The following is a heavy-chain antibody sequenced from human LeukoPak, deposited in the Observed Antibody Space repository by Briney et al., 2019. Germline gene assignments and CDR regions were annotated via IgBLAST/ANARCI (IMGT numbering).Heavy chain of an antibody. CDR1: GFTFSSNS. CDR3: AKDDYYSSNWYFGDY. CDR2: ISSSSSTI. D-gene: IGHD6-13*01. Sequence: GGSLRLSCAASGFTFSSNSMNWVRQAPGKGLEWISYISSSSSTIYYADSVKGRFTISRDNSKNTVYLQMNSLRAEDTAVYYCAKDDYYSSNWYFGDYWGQGTLVTVSS. V-gene: IGHV3-48*01. J-gene: IGHJ4*02.